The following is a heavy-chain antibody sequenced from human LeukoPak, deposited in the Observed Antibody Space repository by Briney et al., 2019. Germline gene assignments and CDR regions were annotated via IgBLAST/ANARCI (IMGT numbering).Heavy chain of an antibody. V-gene: IGHV3-21*01. J-gene: IGHJ4*02. D-gene: IGHD6-6*01. CDR3: ARGSFSSSSNIDY. CDR1: GFTFSSYS. Sequence: PGRSLRLSCAASGFTFSSYSMNWVRQAPGKGLEWVSSISSSSSYIYYADSVKGRFTISRDNAKNSLYLQMNSLRAEDTAVYYCARGSFSSSSNIDYWGQGTLVTVSS. CDR2: ISSSSSYI.